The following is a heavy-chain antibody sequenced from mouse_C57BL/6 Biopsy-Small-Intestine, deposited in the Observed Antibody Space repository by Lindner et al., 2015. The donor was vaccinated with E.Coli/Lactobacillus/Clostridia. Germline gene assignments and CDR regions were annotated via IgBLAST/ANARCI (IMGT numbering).Heavy chain of an antibody. CDR1: GYAFSPSW. D-gene: IGHD1-1*01. J-gene: IGHJ1*03. CDR3: ARYGSSYRYFDV. CDR2: IYPGDEDT. Sequence: VQLQESGPELVKPGASVKISCKASGYAFSPSWMNWVRQRPGKGLEWIGRIYPGDEDTNYNEKFKAKATLTVDKSSSTAYMQLRSLTSEDSAVYYCARYGSSYRYFDVWGTGTTVTVSS. V-gene: IGHV1-82*01.